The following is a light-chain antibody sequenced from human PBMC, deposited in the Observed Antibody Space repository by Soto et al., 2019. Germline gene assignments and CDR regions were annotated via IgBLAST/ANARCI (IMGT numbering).Light chain of an antibody. J-gene: IGKJ5*01. V-gene: IGKV3-20*01. CDR1: QRVSSTY. CDR2: GAS. CDR3: QQYVGLPIT. Sequence: DIVLTQSPGTLSLSPEERATLSCRAGQRVSSTYLAWYQQKPGQAPRLLIYGASSRATGIPDRFSGSGSGTDFTLTISRVAPEDFAVYYCQQYVGLPITFGQGTRLEIK.